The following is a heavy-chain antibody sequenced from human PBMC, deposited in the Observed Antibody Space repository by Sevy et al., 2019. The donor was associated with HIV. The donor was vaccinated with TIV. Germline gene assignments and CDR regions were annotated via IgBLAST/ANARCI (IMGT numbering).Heavy chain of an antibody. CDR1: GFSFDSYG. D-gene: IGHD3-22*01. V-gene: IGHV3-23*01. CDR3: AKGGGGHYDPDEIGYYFYYYNMDV. Sequence: GGSLRLSCAVSGFSFDSYGMTWVRQAPGKGLEWVSGISGSGTRTYYADSVKGRFIISRDNSKNTLYLQMNSLRSEDTAIYYCAKGGGGHYDPDEIGYYFYYYNMDVWCKGTTVTVSS. CDR2: ISGSGTRT. J-gene: IGHJ6*03.